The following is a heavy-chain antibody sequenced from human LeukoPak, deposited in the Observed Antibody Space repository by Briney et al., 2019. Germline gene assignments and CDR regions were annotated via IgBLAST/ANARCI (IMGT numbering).Heavy chain of an antibody. CDR3: ARGVLCVAKCFFPPFAH. Sequence: GGSLPLSCVAAGFDISDYDMTWVRQIPGKGLEWLAYISTKSDAIYYADSVKGRFTISRDNEKPSVFLQMSSLRAEDTAVYYCARGVLCVAKCFFPPFAHWGQGTLVTVSS. J-gene: IGHJ4*02. D-gene: IGHD2/OR15-2a*01. CDR2: ISTKSDAI. V-gene: IGHV3-48*01. CDR1: GFDISDYD.